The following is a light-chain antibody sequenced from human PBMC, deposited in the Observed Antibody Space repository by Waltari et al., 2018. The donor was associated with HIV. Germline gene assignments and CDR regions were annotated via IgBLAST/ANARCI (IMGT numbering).Light chain of an antibody. CDR3: AAWDDNLSGWV. Sequence: QSVLTQPPSASGTPGQSVTISCSGSSSNIGSNYVYWYQQLPGTAPNLLIYRNNQRPSGVPDRFSGFKSGTSASLAISGLRSEDEADYYCAAWDDNLSGWVFGGGSKMTIL. V-gene: IGLV1-47*01. CDR2: RNN. J-gene: IGLJ3*02. CDR1: SSNIGSNY.